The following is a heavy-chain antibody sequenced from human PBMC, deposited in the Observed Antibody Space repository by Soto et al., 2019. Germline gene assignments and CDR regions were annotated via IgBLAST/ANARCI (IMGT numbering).Heavy chain of an antibody. CDR3: ARYTAASGTYYFDF. CDR1: GASVSSTYW. V-gene: IGHV4-4*02. J-gene: IGHJ4*02. D-gene: IGHD6-13*01. Sequence: PSETLSLTCAVSGASVSSTYWWSWVRQPPGKGLEWIGEINHRGSANYNPSLKSRVTISVDISKSQFSLRLTSVTAADTAVYYCARYTAASGTYYFDFWGQGALVTAPQ. CDR2: INHRGSA.